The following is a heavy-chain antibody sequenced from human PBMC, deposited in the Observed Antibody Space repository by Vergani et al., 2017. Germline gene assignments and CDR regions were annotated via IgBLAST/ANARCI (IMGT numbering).Heavy chain of an antibody. CDR3: AREYSSSSESYYYYYMDV. V-gene: IGHV1-69*01. Sequence: QVQLVQSGAEVKKPGSSVKVSCKSSGGTFSNHVLAWVRQAPGQGLEWMGGILPLFGTPTYAQRFQGRVTITADESTTTAYMELTSLTSEDSAIYYCAREYSSSSESYYYYYMDVWGKGTTVTVSS. J-gene: IGHJ6*03. D-gene: IGHD6-6*01. CDR1: GGTFSNHV. CDR2: ILPLFGTP.